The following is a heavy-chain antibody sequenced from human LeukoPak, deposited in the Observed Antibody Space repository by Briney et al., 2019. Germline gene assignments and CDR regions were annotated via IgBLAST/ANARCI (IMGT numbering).Heavy chain of an antibody. J-gene: IGHJ5*02. CDR3: ARDSGTTGEVRFDP. Sequence: ASETLSLTCTVSGGSISSYYWRWIRQPAGTALEWIGRIYTSGTITYNPSLNSRVTMSVDTSKNQFSLKLSSVTAADTAVYYCARDSGTTGEVRFDPWGQGTLVTVSS. D-gene: IGHD3-10*01. V-gene: IGHV4-4*07. CDR2: IYTSGTI. CDR1: GGSISSYY.